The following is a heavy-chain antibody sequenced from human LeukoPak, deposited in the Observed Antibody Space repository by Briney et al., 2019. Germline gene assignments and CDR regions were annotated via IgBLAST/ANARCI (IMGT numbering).Heavy chain of an antibody. Sequence: SETLSLTCTVSGGSISSSSYYWGWIRQPPGKGLEWIGRIYYSGSTYYNPSLKSRVTISVDTSKNQFSLKLSSLTAADTAVYYCARDNPLGAFDIWGQGTTVTVSS. V-gene: IGHV4-39*07. CDR2: IYYSGST. J-gene: IGHJ3*02. D-gene: IGHD3-16*02. CDR3: ARDNPLGAFDI. CDR1: GGSISSSSYY.